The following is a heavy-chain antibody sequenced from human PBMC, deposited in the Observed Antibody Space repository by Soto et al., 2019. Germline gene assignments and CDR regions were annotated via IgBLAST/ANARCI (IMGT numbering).Heavy chain of an antibody. V-gene: IGHV4-39*01. CDR3: ARIFGITGTRSLYYFDY. Sequence: SETLSLTCTVSGGSISSSSYYWGWIRQPPGKGLEWIGSINYSGSTYYNPSLKSRVTISVDTSKNQFSLKLSSVTAADTAVYYCARIFGITGTRSLYYFDYRGQGTLVTVSS. D-gene: IGHD1-20*01. CDR1: GGSISSSSYY. CDR2: INYSGST. J-gene: IGHJ4*02.